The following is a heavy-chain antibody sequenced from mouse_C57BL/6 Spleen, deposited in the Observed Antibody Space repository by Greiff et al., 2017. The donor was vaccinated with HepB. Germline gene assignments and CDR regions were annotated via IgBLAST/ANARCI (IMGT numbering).Heavy chain of an antibody. D-gene: IGHD1-1*01. Sequence: EVMLVESGGGLVQPGGSMKLSCVASGFTFSNYWMNWVRQSPEKGLEWVAQIRLKSDNYATHYAESVKGRFTISRDDSKSSVYLQMNNLRAEDTGIYYCTRGSSYSYWYFDVWGTGTTVTVSS. J-gene: IGHJ1*03. CDR3: TRGSSYSYWYFDV. CDR1: GFTFSNYW. V-gene: IGHV6-3*01. CDR2: IRLKSDNYAT.